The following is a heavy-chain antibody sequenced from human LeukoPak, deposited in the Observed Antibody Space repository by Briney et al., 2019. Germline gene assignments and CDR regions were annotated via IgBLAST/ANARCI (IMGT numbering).Heavy chain of an antibody. V-gene: IGHV3-30*18. Sequence: GGSLRLSCAASGFTFTIYAMPWVRQAPGKGLEWVAAISSDGSNKYFADSVKGRFTISRDNSKNTLYLQMNSLRPEDTAVYFCAKGGYSYGYADYWGQGTLVTVSS. CDR2: ISSDGSNK. CDR1: GFTFTIYA. D-gene: IGHD5-18*01. CDR3: AKGGYSYGYADY. J-gene: IGHJ4*02.